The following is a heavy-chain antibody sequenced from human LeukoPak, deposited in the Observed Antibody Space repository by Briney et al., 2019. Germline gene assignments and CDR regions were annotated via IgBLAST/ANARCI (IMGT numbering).Heavy chain of an antibody. CDR3: TMDIYGGNSAVDY. V-gene: IGHV3-15*01. D-gene: IGHD4-23*01. J-gene: IGHJ4*02. CDR1: GFTFSNAW. Sequence: GGPLRLSCAASGFTFSNAWMSWVRQAPGKGLEWVGRIKSKTDGGTTDYAAPVKGRFTISRDDSKNTLYLQMNSLKTEDTAVYYCTMDIYGGNSAVDYWGQGTLVTVSS. CDR2: IKSKTDGGTT.